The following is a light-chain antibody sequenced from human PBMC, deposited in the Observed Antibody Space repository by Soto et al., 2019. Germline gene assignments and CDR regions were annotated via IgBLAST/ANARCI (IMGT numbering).Light chain of an antibody. J-gene: IGKJ1*01. Sequence: EIVLAQSPGTLSLSPGERATLSCRASQSVTNSFLAWYQQKPGQAPRLLIYGASRRATGIPDWFTGSGSGADFTLTIRRLEPEDFAVYYCQQYVSSPWAFGQGTKVEI. CDR1: QSVTNSF. V-gene: IGKV3-20*01. CDR2: GAS. CDR3: QQYVSSPWA.